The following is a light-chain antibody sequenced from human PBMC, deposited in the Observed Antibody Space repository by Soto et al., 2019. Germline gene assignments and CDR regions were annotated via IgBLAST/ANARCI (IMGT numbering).Light chain of an antibody. J-gene: IGLJ1*01. CDR2: EVN. CDR1: SSDVGGYYY. V-gene: IGLV2-8*01. Sequence: QSVLTQPPSASGSPGQSVTISCTGTSSDVGGYYYVSWYQQHPGKAPKVIIYEVNKRPSGVPDRFSGSKSGNTASLTVSGLQAEDEADYYCTSYTDSNTFVFGSGTKVTVL. CDR3: TSYTDSNTFV.